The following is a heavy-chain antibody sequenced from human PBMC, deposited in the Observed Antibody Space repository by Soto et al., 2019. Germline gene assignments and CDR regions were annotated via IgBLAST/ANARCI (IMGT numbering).Heavy chain of an antibody. Sequence: QVHLVQSGAEVKKPGSSVKVSCKASGGTFSSYAISWVRQAPGQGLEWMGGIIPIFGTAKYAQKFQGRVTITADESTSTAYMELSSLRSEDTAVYYCARGRITIFGVVIKTVGSAFDIWGQGTMVTVSS. CDR1: GGTFSSYA. CDR2: IIPIFGTA. CDR3: ARGRITIFGVVIKTVGSAFDI. V-gene: IGHV1-69*01. D-gene: IGHD3-3*01. J-gene: IGHJ3*02.